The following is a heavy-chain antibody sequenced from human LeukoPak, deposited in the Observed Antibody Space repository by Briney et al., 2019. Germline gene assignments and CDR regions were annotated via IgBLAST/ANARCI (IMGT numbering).Heavy chain of an antibody. D-gene: IGHD2-2*01. V-gene: IGHV3-48*01. Sequence: GGSLRLSCAASGFTFSSYSMNWVRQAPGKGLEWVSYIGSSSTIYYADSVKGRFTISRDNAKNSLCLQMNSLRAEDTAVYYCARAGYCSSTSCFDYWGQGTLVTVSS. J-gene: IGHJ4*02. CDR3: ARAGYCSSTSCFDY. CDR1: GFTFSSYS. CDR2: IGSSSTI.